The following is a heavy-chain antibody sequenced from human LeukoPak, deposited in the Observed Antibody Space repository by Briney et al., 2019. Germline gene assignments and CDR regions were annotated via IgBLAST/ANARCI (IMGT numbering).Heavy chain of an antibody. V-gene: IGHV3-23*01. CDR3: ARHTGSGYYYGN. D-gene: IGHD3-22*01. Sequence: GGSLRLSCAASGFTFSSNAMSWVRQAPGKGLEWVSAISGSGDSTFYADSVKGRFSISRDNSKNTLYLQMNSLRAEDTAVYYCARHTGSGYYYGNWGQGTLVTVSS. J-gene: IGHJ4*02. CDR2: ISGSGDST. CDR1: GFTFSSNA.